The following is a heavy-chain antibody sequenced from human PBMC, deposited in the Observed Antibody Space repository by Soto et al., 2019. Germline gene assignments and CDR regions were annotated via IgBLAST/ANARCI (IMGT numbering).Heavy chain of an antibody. Sequence: ASVKVSCKASGYTFTRNAIHWVRQAPGQRLEWIGKIDADNGNTKYSQKFQDRVTITRDTSTSTAYMELRTLRSDDTAVYYCARDKGDGSGSYYGYWGQGTLVTVSS. CDR2: IDADNGNT. D-gene: IGHD3-10*01. CDR1: GYTFTRNA. J-gene: IGHJ4*02. V-gene: IGHV1-3*01. CDR3: ARDKGDGSGSYYGY.